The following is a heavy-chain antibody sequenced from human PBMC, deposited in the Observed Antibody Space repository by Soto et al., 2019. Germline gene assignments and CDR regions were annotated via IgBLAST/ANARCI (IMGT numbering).Heavy chain of an antibody. CDR3: VKDESINWYSGHFRH. J-gene: IGHJ1*01. Sequence: SVGSLRLSCAASGFTFDDYAMHWVRQVPGKGLEWVSGINWNSGSIGYADSVKGRFAISRDNAKNSLHLQMNSLRAEDTAFYYCVKDESINWYSGHFRHWGQGTLVTVSS. CDR1: GFTFDDYA. V-gene: IGHV3-9*01. D-gene: IGHD6-13*01. CDR2: INWNSGSI.